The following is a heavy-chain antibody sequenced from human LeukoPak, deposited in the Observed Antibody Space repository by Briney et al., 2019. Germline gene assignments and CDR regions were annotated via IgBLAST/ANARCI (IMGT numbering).Heavy chain of an antibody. Sequence: GGSLRLSCAASGFTFSSYAMHWVRQAPGKGLEYVSAISSNGGSTYYANSVKGRFTISRDNSKNTLYLQMGSLRAEDMAVYYCARDAPQQQPYWYFDLWGRGTLVTVSS. D-gene: IGHD6-13*01. CDR3: ARDAPQQQPYWYFDL. J-gene: IGHJ2*01. CDR1: GFTFSSYA. CDR2: ISSNGGST. V-gene: IGHV3-64*01.